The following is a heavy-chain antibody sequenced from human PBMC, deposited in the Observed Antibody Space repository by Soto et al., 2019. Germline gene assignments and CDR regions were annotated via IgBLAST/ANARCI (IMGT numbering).Heavy chain of an antibody. CDR2: ISYDGSNK. CDR3: AKSQTMIVVVPSDF. CDR1: GFTFSSYG. Sequence: GGSLRLSCAASGFTFSSYGMHWVRQAPGKGLEWVAVISYDGSNKYYADSVKGRFTISRDNSKNTLYLQMNSLRAEDTAVYYCAKSQTMIVVVPSDFWGQGTLVTVSS. D-gene: IGHD3-22*01. J-gene: IGHJ4*02. V-gene: IGHV3-30*18.